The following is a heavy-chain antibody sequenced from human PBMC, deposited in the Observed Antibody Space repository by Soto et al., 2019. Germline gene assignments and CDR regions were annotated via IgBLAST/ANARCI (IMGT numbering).Heavy chain of an antibody. CDR2: VTTSGDTV. D-gene: IGHD3-10*01. Sequence: GGSLILSCVASGFTFSRYNIHWVRQAPGKGLEWVAYVTTSGDTVFYADSVEGRFAISRDVATNSVHLQMHSLRDEDTAVYYCASGGMIRGAVFDYWGQGTLVTVSS. J-gene: IGHJ4*02. CDR1: GFTFSRYN. V-gene: IGHV3-48*02. CDR3: ASGGMIRGAVFDY.